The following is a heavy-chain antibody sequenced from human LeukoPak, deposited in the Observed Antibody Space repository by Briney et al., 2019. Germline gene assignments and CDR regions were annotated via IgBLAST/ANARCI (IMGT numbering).Heavy chain of an antibody. CDR1: GGSFSGYY. CDR2: INHSGST. J-gene: IGHJ4*02. D-gene: IGHD3-22*01. V-gene: IGHV4-34*01. CDR3: ARHRLYYYDSAAAKNFDY. Sequence: SETLSLTCAVYGGSFSGYYWSWIRQPPGKGLEWIGEINHSGSTNYNPSLKSRVTISVDTSKNQFSLKLSSVTAADTAVYYCARHRLYYYDSAAAKNFDYWGQGTLVTVSS.